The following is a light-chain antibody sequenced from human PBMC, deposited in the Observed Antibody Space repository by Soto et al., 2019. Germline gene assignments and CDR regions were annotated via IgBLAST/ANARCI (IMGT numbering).Light chain of an antibody. CDR1: QTISSW. Sequence: DIQMTQSPSTLSGSVGDRVTITCRASQTISSWLAWYQKKPGKAPKLLIYKASTLKTGVPSRFSGSGSGTEFTLTISRQQPDDFANYYGQHYNSYSEAFGQGTKVELK. J-gene: IGKJ1*01. V-gene: IGKV1-5*03. CDR2: KAS. CDR3: QHYNSYSEA.